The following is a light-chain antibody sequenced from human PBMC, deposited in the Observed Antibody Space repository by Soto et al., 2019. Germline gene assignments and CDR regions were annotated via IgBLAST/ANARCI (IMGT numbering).Light chain of an antibody. J-gene: IGKJ3*01. CDR2: TTS. CDR1: QNFGSS. Sequence: DIQMTQSPSAMSASVGDRVTITCRASQNFGSSLAWFQQKPGKVPKRLIHTTSTLESGVPSRFSGSGSVTEFTRTISSLQPEDFATYYCLPHDSYPRTFGPGTKVDIK. CDR3: LPHDSYPRT. V-gene: IGKV1-17*03.